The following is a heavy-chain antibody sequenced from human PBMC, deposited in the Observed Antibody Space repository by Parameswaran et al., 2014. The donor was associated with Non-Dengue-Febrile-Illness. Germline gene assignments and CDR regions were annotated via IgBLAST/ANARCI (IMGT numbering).Heavy chain of an antibody. Sequence: WIRQPPGKGLEWVSSISSSSSYIYYADSVKGRFTISRDNAKNSLYLQMNSLRAEDTAVYYCARADKAVAALPGPYYFDYWGQGTLVTVSS. J-gene: IGHJ4*02. D-gene: IGHD6-6*01. CDR2: ISSSSSYI. V-gene: IGHV3-21*01. CDR3: ARADKAVAALPGPYYFDY.